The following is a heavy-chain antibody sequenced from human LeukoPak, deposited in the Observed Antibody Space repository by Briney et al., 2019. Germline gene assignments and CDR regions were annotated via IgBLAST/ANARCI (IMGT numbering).Heavy chain of an antibody. J-gene: IGHJ4*02. CDR1: GGSFSGYY. V-gene: IGHV4-34*01. D-gene: IGHD2-21*02. CDR2: INHSGST. CDR3: ALAYCGGDCYSMSGYFDY. Sequence: SETLSLTCAVYGGSFSGYYWSWIRQPPGKGLEWIGEINHSGSTNYNPSLKSRVTISVDTSKNQFSLELSSVTAADTAVYYCALAYCGGDCYSMSGYFDYWGQGTLVTVSS.